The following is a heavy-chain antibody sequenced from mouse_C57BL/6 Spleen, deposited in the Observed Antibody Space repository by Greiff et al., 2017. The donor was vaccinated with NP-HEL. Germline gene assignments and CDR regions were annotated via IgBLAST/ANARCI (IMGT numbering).Heavy chain of an antibody. CDR1: GYAFTNYL. Sequence: QVQLQQSGAELVRPGTSVKVSCKASGYAFTNYLIEWVKQRPGQGLEWIGVINPGSGGTNYNEKFQGKATLTADKSSSTAYMQLSSLTSEDSAVYCCARGRYYEDWYFDVWGTGTTVTVSS. D-gene: IGHD1-1*01. CDR2: INPGSGGT. V-gene: IGHV1-54*01. CDR3: ARGRYYEDWYFDV. J-gene: IGHJ1*03.